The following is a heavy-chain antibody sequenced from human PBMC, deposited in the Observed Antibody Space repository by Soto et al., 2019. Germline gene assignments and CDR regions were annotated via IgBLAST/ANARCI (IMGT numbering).Heavy chain of an antibody. D-gene: IGHD4-17*01. J-gene: IGHJ6*02. CDR1: GASVTSSTYY. V-gene: IGHV4-39*01. CDR2: ISYSGST. Sequence: QLQLQESGPGLVKPSETLSLTCTVSGASVTSSTYYCGWIRQPPGKGLEWIGSISYSGSTYYNPSLKSRVPIAVDTSKNQVSLKLPSVTAADTSVYYCAKDYGDYMSYYGMDVWGQGTTVT. CDR3: AKDYGDYMSYYGMDV.